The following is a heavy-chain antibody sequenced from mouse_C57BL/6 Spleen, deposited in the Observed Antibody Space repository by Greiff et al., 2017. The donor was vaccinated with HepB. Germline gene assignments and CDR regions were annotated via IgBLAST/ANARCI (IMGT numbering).Heavy chain of an antibody. CDR3: ARTGYDYGYYYAMDY. D-gene: IGHD2-4*01. V-gene: IGHV5-17*01. CDR1: GFTFSDYG. Sequence: EVKLVESGGGLVKPGGSLKLSCAASGFTFSDYGMHWVRQAPEKGLEWVAYISSGSSTIYYADTVKGRFTISRDNAKNTLFLQMTSLRSEDTAMYYCARTGYDYGYYYAMDYWGQGTSVTVSS. J-gene: IGHJ4*01. CDR2: ISSGSSTI.